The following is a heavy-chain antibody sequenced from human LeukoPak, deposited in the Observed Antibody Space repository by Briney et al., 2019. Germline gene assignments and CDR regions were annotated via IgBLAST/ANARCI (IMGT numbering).Heavy chain of an antibody. CDR1: GVSLSTSGMG. CDR3: AREITIFDGFDP. J-gene: IGHJ5*02. V-gene: IGHV2-70*11. D-gene: IGHD3-9*01. Sequence: SGPTLVNPTQTLTLTCTFSGVSLSTSGMGVSLIRQPAGKALEGLARIDWDDDKYYSTSLKPRLTISKDHSKNQVVLTLTNMDPVDTATYYCAREITIFDGFDPWGQGTLVTVSS. CDR2: IDWDDDK.